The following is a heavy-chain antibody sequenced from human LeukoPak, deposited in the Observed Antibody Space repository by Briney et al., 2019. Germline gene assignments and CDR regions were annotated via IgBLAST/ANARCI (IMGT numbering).Heavy chain of an antibody. CDR3: ARGGSSWCRGFDY. CDR1: GGSISSSSYY. Sequence: SETLSLTCTVSGGSISSSSYYWGWIRQPPGKGLEWIGSIYYSGSTYYNPSLKSRVTISVDTSKNQFSLKLSSVTAADTAVYYCARGGSSWCRGFDYWGQGTLVTVSS. CDR2: IYYSGST. J-gene: IGHJ4*02. V-gene: IGHV4-39*01. D-gene: IGHD6-13*01.